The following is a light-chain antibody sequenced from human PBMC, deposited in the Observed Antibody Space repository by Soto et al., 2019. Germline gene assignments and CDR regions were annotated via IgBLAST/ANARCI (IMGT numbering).Light chain of an antibody. V-gene: IGLV1-51*01. CDR2: DNN. J-gene: IGLJ2*01. CDR1: SSNIGGHY. Sequence: QSVLTQPPSVSAAPGQMVTVSCSGSSSNIGGHYVSWYQQLPGTAPKLLIYDNNKRAPGIPDRFSGSQSGTSATLGITGLQTGDEADYYCETYDTTLSAVIFGGGTKVTVL. CDR3: ETYDTTLSAVI.